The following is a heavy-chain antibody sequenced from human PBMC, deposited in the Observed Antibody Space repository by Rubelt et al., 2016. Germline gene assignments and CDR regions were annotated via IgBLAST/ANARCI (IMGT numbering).Heavy chain of an antibody. Sequence: QVTLRESGPALVKPTQTLTLTCTFSGFSLSTSGMCVSWIRQPPGKALEWPALIDCDDDKYYCTSLKTRLTISKDTYKNQVVLTMTSMDPVDTGTYYCARIAVAGTGFDYWCQGTLVTVSS. CDR2: IDCDDDK. J-gene: IGHJ4*02. D-gene: IGHD6-19*01. V-gene: IGHV2-70*01. CDR1: GFSLSTSGMC. CDR3: ARIAVAGTGFDY.